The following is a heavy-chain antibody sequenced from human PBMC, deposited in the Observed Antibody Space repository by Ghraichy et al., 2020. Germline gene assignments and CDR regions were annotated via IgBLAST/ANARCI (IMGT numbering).Heavy chain of an antibody. D-gene: IGHD3-10*01. V-gene: IGHV4-34*01. Sequence: SETLSLTCAVYGGSFSGYYWSWIRQPPGKELEWIGEINHSGSTNYNPSLKSRVTISVDTSKNQFSLKLSSVTAADTAVYYCARAYYGSGSYYIVGGWKRGYDGMDVWGQGTTVTVSS. CDR2: INHSGST. CDR3: ARAYYGSGSYYIVGGWKRGYDGMDV. CDR1: GGSFSGYY. J-gene: IGHJ6*02.